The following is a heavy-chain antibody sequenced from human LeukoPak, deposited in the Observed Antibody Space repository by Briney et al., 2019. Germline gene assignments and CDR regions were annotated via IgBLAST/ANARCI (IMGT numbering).Heavy chain of an antibody. J-gene: IGHJ5*02. CDR2: IIPIFSTA. CDR1: VGTFSSYA. D-gene: IGHD3-3*01. CDR3: AFTITIFGVANEYNWFDP. Sequence: SVKVSCKASVGTFSSYAISCVRHAPGQGLEWMGGIIPIFSTANYAQKFQGRVTITADESTSTAYMELSSLRSEDTAVYYCAFTITIFGVANEYNWFDPWGQGTLVTVSS. V-gene: IGHV1-69*13.